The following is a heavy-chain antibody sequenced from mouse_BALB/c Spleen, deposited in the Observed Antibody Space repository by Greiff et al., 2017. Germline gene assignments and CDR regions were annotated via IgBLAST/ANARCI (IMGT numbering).Heavy chain of an antibody. Sequence: EVQLQQSGPELVKPGASVKIPCKASGYTFTDYNMDWVKQSHGKSLEWIGDINPNNGGTIYNQKFKGKATLTVDKSSSTAYMELRSLTSEDTAVYYCARGFTTAKELGYFDVWGAGTTVTVSS. V-gene: IGHV1-18*01. CDR3: ARGFTTAKELGYFDV. J-gene: IGHJ1*01. CDR1: GYTFTDYN. D-gene: IGHD1-2*01. CDR2: INPNNGGT.